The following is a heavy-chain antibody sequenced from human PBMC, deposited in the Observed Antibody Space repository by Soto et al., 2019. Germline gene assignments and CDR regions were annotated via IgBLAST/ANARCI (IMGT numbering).Heavy chain of an antibody. CDR1: GYTFTNYD. Sequence: QVRLVQSEGEVKKPGASVKVSCRASGYTFTNYDISWVRQVPGQGLEWMGWISTERDLTKYAQKFQGRVTITTDTFTNTAYMEVKSLRFDDAAVYYCARDPTANRASVYFDLWGRGTLVNVAS. CDR2: ISTERDLT. J-gene: IGHJ2*01. CDR3: ARDPTANRASVYFDL. V-gene: IGHV1-18*04. D-gene: IGHD1-1*01.